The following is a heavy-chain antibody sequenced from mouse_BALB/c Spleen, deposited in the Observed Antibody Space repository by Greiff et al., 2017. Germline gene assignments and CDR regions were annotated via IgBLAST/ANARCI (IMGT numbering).Heavy chain of an antibody. CDR1: GFTFSSYA. CDR3: ARGGYYGLAY. CDR2: ISSGGST. J-gene: IGHJ3*01. D-gene: IGHD2-1*01. Sequence: EVKLVESGGGLVKPGGSLKLSCAASGFTFSSYAMSWVRQTPEKRLEWVASISSGGSTYYPDSVKGRLTISRDNARNILYLQMSSLRSEDTAMYYCARGGYYGLAYWGQGTLVTVSA. V-gene: IGHV5-6-5*01.